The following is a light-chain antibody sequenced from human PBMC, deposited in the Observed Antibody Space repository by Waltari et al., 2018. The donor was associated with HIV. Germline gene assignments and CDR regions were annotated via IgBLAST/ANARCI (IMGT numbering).Light chain of an antibody. J-gene: IGLJ1*01. V-gene: IGLV2-23*02. CDR3: CSCPRSGIRYV. Sequence: QSALTHPASVSGSPGQSITTSSTGTSSNVGSDDLVSWYQQHPGEAPKLIIYEVTKRPSGVSNRFSGSKSGNTASLTISGLQAEDEADYYCCSCPRSGIRYVFGTGTKVTVL. CDR1: SSNVGSDDL. CDR2: EVT.